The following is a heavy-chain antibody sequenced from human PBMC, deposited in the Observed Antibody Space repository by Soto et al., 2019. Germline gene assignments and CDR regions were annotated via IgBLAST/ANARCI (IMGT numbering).Heavy chain of an antibody. D-gene: IGHD6-6*01. CDR1: GDSVSSNSAA. CDR3: ARDGSRSRHYSYYYGLDL. Sequence: SQTLSLTCAISGDSVSSNSAAWNWIRQSPSRGLEWLGRTYYRSKWYNDYAVSVKSRITINPDTSKNQFSLQLNSVTPEDTAVYYCARDGSRSRHYSYYYGLDLWGQGTTVTVSS. V-gene: IGHV6-1*01. CDR2: TYYRSKWYN. J-gene: IGHJ6*02.